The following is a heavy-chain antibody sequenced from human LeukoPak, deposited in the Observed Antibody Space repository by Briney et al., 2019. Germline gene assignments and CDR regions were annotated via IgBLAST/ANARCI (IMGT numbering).Heavy chain of an antibody. CDR1: IVSVKNYY. CDR3: ARWELLVGTYYFDY. Sequence: SETLSLTCSFSIVSVKNYYWNWIRQSPGKGLQWIGYIYYTRSTDYNFSLKSRVTISLDTSKNQFSLKLSSVTAADTAVYYCARWELLVGTYYFDYWGQGTLVTVSS. D-gene: IGHD1-26*01. J-gene: IGHJ4*02. V-gene: IGHV4-59*02. CDR2: IYYTRST.